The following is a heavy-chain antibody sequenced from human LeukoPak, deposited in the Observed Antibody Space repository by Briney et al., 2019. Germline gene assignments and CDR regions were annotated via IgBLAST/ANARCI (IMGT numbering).Heavy chain of an antibody. Sequence: GESLKISCKGSGYSFTNYWIGWVRQMPGKGLEWMGIIYPGDSDTRYSPSFQGQVTISADKSISTAYLQWSSLKASDTAMYYCARLNDYGDHQPKTLFDYWGQGTLVTVSS. D-gene: IGHD4-17*01. CDR1: GYSFTNYW. CDR2: IYPGDSDT. J-gene: IGHJ4*02. CDR3: ARLNDYGDHQPKTLFDY. V-gene: IGHV5-51*01.